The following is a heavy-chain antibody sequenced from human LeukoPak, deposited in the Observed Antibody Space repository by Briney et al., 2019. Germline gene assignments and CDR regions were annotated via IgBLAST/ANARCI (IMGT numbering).Heavy chain of an antibody. D-gene: IGHD1-26*01. CDR2: IYYSGST. CDR1: GGSISSYY. V-gene: IGHV4-59*01. Sequence: ASETLSLTCTVSGGSISSYYWSWIRQPPGKGLEWIGYIYYSGSTNYNPSLKSRVTISVDTSKNQFSLKLSSVTAADTAVYYCARVDIKWELRLFDYWGQGTLVTVSS. CDR3: ARVDIKWELRLFDY. J-gene: IGHJ4*02.